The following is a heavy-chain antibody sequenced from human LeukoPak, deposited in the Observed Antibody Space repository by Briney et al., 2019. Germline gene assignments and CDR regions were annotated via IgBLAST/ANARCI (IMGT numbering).Heavy chain of an antibody. CDR1: GYTFTSYG. Sequence: ASVKVSCKASGYTFTSYGITWVRQAPGQGLEWMGWISANNGNTNYAQKFQGRVTMTTDTSTTTAYMELRSLRSDDTAVYYCARGRGDYYGTSGNWFDPWGQGALVTASS. CDR2: ISANNGNT. D-gene: IGHD3-22*01. V-gene: IGHV1-18*01. J-gene: IGHJ5*02. CDR3: ARGRGDYYGTSGNWFDP.